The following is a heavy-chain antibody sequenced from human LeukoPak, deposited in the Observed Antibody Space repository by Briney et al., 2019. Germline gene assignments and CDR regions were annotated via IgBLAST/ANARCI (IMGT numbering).Heavy chain of an antibody. CDR1: GFTFSSYA. D-gene: IGHD3-22*01. CDR3: AKGSYSDSSVSFYFDY. CDR2: ISGRGDNT. V-gene: IGHV3-23*01. J-gene: IGHJ4*02. Sequence: PGGSLRLSCAASGFTFSSYAMSWVRQAPGKGLEWVSGISGRGDNTYYADSVNCLFTISRYNSKNTLYVQVNSLGTEDTAAYYFAKGSYSDSSVSFYFDYWGQGTLVTVSS.